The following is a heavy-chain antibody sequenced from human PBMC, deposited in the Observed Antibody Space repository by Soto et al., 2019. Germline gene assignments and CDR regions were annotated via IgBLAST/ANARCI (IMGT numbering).Heavy chain of an antibody. CDR1: GGSFSGYY. Sequence: VQLQQWGAGLLKPSEPLSLTCAVYGGSFSGYYWSWIRQPPGKGLEWIGEINHCGSTNYTPSIKCRVRMSVDTSKSRFSLKLSSVTAADTAVYDCAGSAFSSLDFDYWGHGTLVTVYS. CDR3: AGSAFSSLDFDY. CDR2: INHCGST. D-gene: IGHD6-6*01. V-gene: IGHV4-34*01. J-gene: IGHJ4*01.